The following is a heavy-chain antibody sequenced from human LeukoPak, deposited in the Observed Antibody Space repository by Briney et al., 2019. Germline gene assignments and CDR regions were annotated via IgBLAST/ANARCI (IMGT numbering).Heavy chain of an antibody. J-gene: IGHJ4*02. V-gene: IGHV3-11*04. D-gene: IGHD2-2*01. CDR1: GFTFTDYY. CDR3: ARVDCSSTSSYEFDY. Sequence: GGSLRLSCTASGFTFTDYYMSWIRQAPGKGLDWVSYISSSGSTKNYAGSVKGRFTISRDNAKNSLYLQMNSLRAEDTAVYYCARVDCSSTSSYEFDYWGQGTLVIVSS. CDR2: ISSSGSTK.